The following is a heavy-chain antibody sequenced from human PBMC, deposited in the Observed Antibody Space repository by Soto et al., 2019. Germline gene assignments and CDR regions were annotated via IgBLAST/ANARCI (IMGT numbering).Heavy chain of an antibody. CDR2: ISWNSGSI. D-gene: IGHD6-19*01. CDR1: GFTFDDYA. Sequence: PGGSLRLSCAASGFTFDDYAMHWVRQGPGKGLEWVSGISWNSGSIGYADSVKGRFTISRDNAKNSLYLQMNSLRAEDTALYYCAKDIAYSSGLRGYYYGMDVWGQGTTVTVSS. J-gene: IGHJ6*02. CDR3: AKDIAYSSGLRGYYYGMDV. V-gene: IGHV3-9*01.